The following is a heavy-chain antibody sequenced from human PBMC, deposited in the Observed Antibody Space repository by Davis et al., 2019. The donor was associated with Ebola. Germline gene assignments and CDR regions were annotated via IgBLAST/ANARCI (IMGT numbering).Heavy chain of an antibody. CDR3: ARGFEQWLVLLGDTNFDY. Sequence: KFQGRVTITRDTSASTAYMELSSLRSEDTAVYYCARGFEQWLVLLGDTNFDYWGQGTLVTVSS. J-gene: IGHJ4*02. V-gene: IGHV1-3*01. D-gene: IGHD6-19*01.